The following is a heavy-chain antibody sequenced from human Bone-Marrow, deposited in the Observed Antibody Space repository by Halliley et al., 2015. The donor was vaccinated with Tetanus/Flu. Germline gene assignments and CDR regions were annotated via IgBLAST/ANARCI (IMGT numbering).Heavy chain of an antibody. D-gene: IGHD2-21*02. CDR3: ARVTNSSDY. V-gene: IGHV5-51*01. CDR2: IFPADSDT. J-gene: IGHJ4*02. Sequence: LQWLGIIFPADSDTKYSPSFQGQVTISVDKSVNTAYLQWSSLKASDSGIYFCARVTNSSDYWGQGTLVTVSS.